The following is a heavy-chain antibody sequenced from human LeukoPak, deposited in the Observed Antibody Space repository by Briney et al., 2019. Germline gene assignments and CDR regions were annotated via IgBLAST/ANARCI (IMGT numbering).Heavy chain of an antibody. Sequence: GGSLRLSCAASGFTVSSNYMSWVRQAPGKGLEWVSVIYSGGSTYYADSVKGRFTISRDNSKNTLYLQMNSLRAENTAVYYCARGGIIRNYDILTGYSWSPFDYWGQGTLVTVSS. CDR2: IYSGGST. D-gene: IGHD3-9*01. J-gene: IGHJ4*02. CDR1: GFTVSSNY. CDR3: ARGGIIRNYDILTGYSWSPFDY. V-gene: IGHV3-66*01.